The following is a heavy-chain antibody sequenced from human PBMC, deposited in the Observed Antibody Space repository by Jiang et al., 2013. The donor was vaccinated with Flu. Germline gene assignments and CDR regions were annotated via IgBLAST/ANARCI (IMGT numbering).Heavy chain of an antibody. Sequence: ASGFTFSDYYMSWIRQAPGKGLEWVSYISSSGSTIYYADSVKGRFTISRDNAKNSLYLQMNSLRAEDTAVYYCASGYSGYDPRKPIWGQGTMVTVSS. CDR3: ASGYSGYDPRKPI. J-gene: IGHJ3*02. CDR1: GFTFSDYY. D-gene: IGHD5-12*01. V-gene: IGHV3-11*04. CDR2: ISSSGSTI.